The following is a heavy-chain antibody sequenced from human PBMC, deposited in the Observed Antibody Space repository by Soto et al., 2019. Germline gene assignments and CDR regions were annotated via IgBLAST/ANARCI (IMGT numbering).Heavy chain of an antibody. CDR2: ISAYNGNT. CDR1: GYTFTSYG. CDR3: ARGYRGVVTAPAGY. V-gene: IGHV1-18*01. Sequence: QVKLVQSGAEVKKPGASVKVSCKASGYTFTSYGISWVRQAPGQGLEWMGWISAYNGNTNYAQKIQGRVTMTTDTSTSTVYMELRSLSSDDTAVYYCARGYRGVVTAPAGYWGQGTLVTVSS. J-gene: IGHJ4*02. D-gene: IGHD2-21*02.